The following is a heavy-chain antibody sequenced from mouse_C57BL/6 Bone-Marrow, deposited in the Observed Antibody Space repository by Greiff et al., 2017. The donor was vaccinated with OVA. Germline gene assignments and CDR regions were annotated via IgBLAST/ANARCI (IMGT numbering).Heavy chain of an antibody. D-gene: IGHD2-2*01. CDR2: ISDGGSYT. J-gene: IGHJ4*01. CDR3: ARDSYGYDGYYAMDY. V-gene: IGHV5-4*01. Sequence: EVKLVESGGGLVKPGGSLKLSCAASGFTFSSYAMSWVRQTPEKRLEWVATISDGGSYTYYPDNVKGRFTISRDNAKNNLYLQMRHLKSEDTAMYYCARDSYGYDGYYAMDYWGQGTSVTVSS. CDR1: GFTFSSYA.